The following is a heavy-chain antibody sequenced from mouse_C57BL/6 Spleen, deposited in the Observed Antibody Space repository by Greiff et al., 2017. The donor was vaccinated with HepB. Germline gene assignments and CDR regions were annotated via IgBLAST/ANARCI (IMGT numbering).Heavy chain of an antibody. CDR1: GFTFSSYA. CDR3: ARGGDGYDGYAMDY. J-gene: IGHJ4*01. Sequence: DVQLVESGGGLVKPGGSLKLSCAASGFTFSSYAMSWVRQTPEKRLEWVATISDGGSYTYYPDNVKGRFTISRDNAKNNLYLQMSHLKSEDTAMYYCARGGDGYDGYAMDYWGQGTSVTVSS. D-gene: IGHD2-2*01. V-gene: IGHV5-4*01. CDR2: ISDGGSYT.